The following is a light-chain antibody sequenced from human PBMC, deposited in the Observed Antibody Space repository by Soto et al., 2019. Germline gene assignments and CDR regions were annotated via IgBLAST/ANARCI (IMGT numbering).Light chain of an antibody. CDR2: LGS. V-gene: IGKV2-28*01. CDR3: MQTTHWPRT. Sequence: DIVMTQSPLSLPVTPGEPASISCRSSQSLLHSNGYNYLDWYLQKPGQSPQLLIYLGSNRASGVPDRFSGSGSGTDFTLKISRVEAEDVGVYYCMQTTHWPRTFGQGTKVEI. CDR1: QSLLHSNGYNY. J-gene: IGKJ1*01.